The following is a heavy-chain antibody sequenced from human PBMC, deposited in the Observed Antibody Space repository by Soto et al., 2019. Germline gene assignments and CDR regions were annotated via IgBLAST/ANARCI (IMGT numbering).Heavy chain of an antibody. CDR1: GYTFSSNA. Sequence: ASVKVSCKASGYTFSSNAISWVRQAPGQGLEWMGWINPIFGTAKYAQQFQGRVTLTADKSTSTAYMELSSLRSDDTAVYYCASTVAARPPSGSRDYYCGMDVWGQGTTVTVSS. D-gene: IGHD6-6*01. CDR3: ASTVAARPPSGSRDYYCGMDV. J-gene: IGHJ6*02. CDR2: INPIFGTA. V-gene: IGHV1-69*06.